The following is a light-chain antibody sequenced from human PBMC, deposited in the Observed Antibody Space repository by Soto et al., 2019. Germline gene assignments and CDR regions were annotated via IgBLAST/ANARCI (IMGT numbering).Light chain of an antibody. J-gene: IGLJ1*01. CDR2: SNN. V-gene: IGLV1-44*01. CDR1: SSNIGSNI. CDR3: AAWDDSLNGFYV. Sequence: QSVLTQPPSASGTPGQRVTISCSGSSSNIGSNIVNWYQQLPGTAPKLLIYSNNQRPSGVPDRFSGSRSGTSASLAISGLQSKDEADYYCAAWDDSLNGFYVFGTGTKV.